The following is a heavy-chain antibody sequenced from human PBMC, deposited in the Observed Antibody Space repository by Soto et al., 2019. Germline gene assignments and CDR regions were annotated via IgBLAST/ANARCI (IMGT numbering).Heavy chain of an antibody. J-gene: IGHJ4*02. CDR2: ISGSGDDT. V-gene: IGHV3-23*01. D-gene: IGHD1-1*01. Sequence: QLLESGGGFVQPGGSLRLSCVASGFTFSNFAMAWVRQAPGAGLEWVSAISGSGDDTFYADSMKGRFTISRDNSKDTLYLQINSLRAEDTAVYYCANPIPKTGTTFGCWGQGTLVTVSS. CDR1: GFTFSNFA. CDR3: ANPIPKTGTTFGC.